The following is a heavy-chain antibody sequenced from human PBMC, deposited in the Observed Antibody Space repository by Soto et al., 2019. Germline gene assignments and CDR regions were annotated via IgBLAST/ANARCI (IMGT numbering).Heavy chain of an antibody. CDR3: VRVGLVGSNSLTNAWFDP. CDR2: MNPNSGET. D-gene: IGHD1-26*01. V-gene: IGHV1-8*01. J-gene: IGHJ5*02. CDR1: GYTFTDYD. Sequence: ASVKVSCKTSGYTFTDYDINWVRQATGQGLEWIGWMNPNSGETGYAQKFQGRVTMTRSASLSTAYLELSSLRSEDTAIYYCVRVGLVGSNSLTNAWFDPWGQGTLVTVSS.